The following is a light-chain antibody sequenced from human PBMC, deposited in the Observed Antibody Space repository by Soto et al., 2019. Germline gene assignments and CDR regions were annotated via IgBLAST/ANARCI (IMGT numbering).Light chain of an antibody. CDR3: QSYDSGLGGSV. Sequence: QSVLTQPPSVSGAPGQRVTISCTGTSSNIGAGYDVHWYQHLPGTAPTLLMYANNNRPSGVPDRFSGSKSGTSASLVITGLQAEDEADYYCQSYDSGLGGSVFGGGTKLTVL. CDR1: SSNIGAGYD. CDR2: ANN. J-gene: IGLJ2*01. V-gene: IGLV1-40*01.